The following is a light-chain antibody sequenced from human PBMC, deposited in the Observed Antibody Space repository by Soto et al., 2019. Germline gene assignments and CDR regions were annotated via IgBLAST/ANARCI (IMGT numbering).Light chain of an antibody. Sequence: QSALTQPASVSGSPGQSITISCTGTSSDVGGYNYVSWYQQHPGKAPKLMIYDVSNRPSGVSNRFSGSKSGNTASLTISGLQAEDEADYYCSSYTSSSTLGVVFGGGTKRTV. CDR3: SSYTSSSTLGVV. V-gene: IGLV2-14*01. CDR1: SSDVGGYNY. CDR2: DVS. J-gene: IGLJ2*01.